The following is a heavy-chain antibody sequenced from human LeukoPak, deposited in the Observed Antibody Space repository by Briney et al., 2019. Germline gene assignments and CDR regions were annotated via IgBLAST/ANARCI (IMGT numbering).Heavy chain of an antibody. CDR1: GASISSYY. CDR3: ARVSSGEKIDY. CDR2: IYHSGST. D-gene: IGHD3-16*01. Sequence: SETLSLTCTVSGASISSYYWTWIRQPPGKGLEWIGYIYHSGSTNYNPSLKSRVTISIDTSKSRFSLKLTSVTAADTAVYYCARVSSGEKIDYWGQGTVVTVSS. J-gene: IGHJ4*02. V-gene: IGHV4-59*01.